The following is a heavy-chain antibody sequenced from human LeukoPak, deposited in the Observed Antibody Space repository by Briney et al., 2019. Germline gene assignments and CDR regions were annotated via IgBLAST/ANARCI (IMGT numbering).Heavy chain of an antibody. CDR2: IYHSGST. Sequence: SETLSPTCAVSGYSISSGYYWGWIRQPPGKGLEWIGSIYHSGSTYYNPSLKSRVTISVDTSKNQFSLKLSSVTAADTAVYYCAREAGYYGSGFYYFDYWGQGTLVTVSS. CDR1: GYSISSGYY. V-gene: IGHV4-38-2*02. CDR3: AREAGYYGSGFYYFDY. D-gene: IGHD3-10*01. J-gene: IGHJ4*02.